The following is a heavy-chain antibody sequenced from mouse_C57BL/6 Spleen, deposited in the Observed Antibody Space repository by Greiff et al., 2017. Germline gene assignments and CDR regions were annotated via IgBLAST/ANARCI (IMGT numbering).Heavy chain of an antibody. CDR2: INPSTGGT. J-gene: IGHJ3*01. Sequence: VQLQQSGPELVKPGASVKISCKASGYSFTGYYMNWVKQSPEKSLEWIGEINPSTGGTTYNQKSKAKATLTVDKSSSTAYMQLKSLTSEDSAVYYCAKEYYGNYQRFACWGQGTLVTVSA. D-gene: IGHD2-1*01. CDR3: AKEYYGNYQRFAC. V-gene: IGHV1-42*01. CDR1: GYSFTGYY.